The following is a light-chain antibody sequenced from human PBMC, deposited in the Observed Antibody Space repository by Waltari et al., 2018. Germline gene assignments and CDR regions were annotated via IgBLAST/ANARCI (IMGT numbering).Light chain of an antibody. Sequence: QSALTQPASVSGSPGQSITISCTGTSSDIGVYNYVSWYQQHPGKAPKLMIYEVSNRPSGISYRFSGSKSGNTASLTISGLQAEDEADYYCSSLTISKTWVFGGGTKVTVL. CDR2: EVS. J-gene: IGLJ2*01. CDR3: SSLTISKTWV. V-gene: IGLV2-14*01. CDR1: SSDIGVYNY.